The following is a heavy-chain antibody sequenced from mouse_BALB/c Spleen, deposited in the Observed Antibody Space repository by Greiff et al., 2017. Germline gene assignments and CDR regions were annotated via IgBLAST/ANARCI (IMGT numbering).Heavy chain of an antibody. D-gene: IGHD1-1*01. J-gene: IGHJ1*01. CDR1: GYTFTSYW. V-gene: IGHV1-7*01. CDR2: INPSTGYT. Sequence: QVQLQQSGAELAKPGASVKMSCKASGYTFTSYWMHWVKQRPGQGLEWIGYINPSTGYTEYNQKFKDKATLTADKSSSTAYMQLSSLTSEDSAVYYCARGTYGSKFRYFDVWGAGTTVTVSS. CDR3: ARGTYGSKFRYFDV.